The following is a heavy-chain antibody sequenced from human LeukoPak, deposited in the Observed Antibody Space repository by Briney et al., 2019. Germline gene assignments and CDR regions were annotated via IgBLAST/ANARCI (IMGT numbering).Heavy chain of an antibody. D-gene: IGHD3-16*01. CDR1: GGSISSSSYY. CDR2: IYYSGST. CDR3: ARVGLHGAQEYFQN. Sequence: NPSETLSLTCTVSGGSISSSSYYWGWLRQPPGMGLEWIGSIYYSGSTYYNPSLKSRVTISVDTSKYQFTLKLSSVTATDTALFSCARVGLHGAQEYFQNWGQGTLVIVSS. V-gene: IGHV4-39*06. J-gene: IGHJ1*01.